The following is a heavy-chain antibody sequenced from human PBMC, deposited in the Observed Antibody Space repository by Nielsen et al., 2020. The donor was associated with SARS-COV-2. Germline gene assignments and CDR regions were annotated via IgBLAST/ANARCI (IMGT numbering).Heavy chain of an antibody. V-gene: IGHV3-21*01. CDR3: ARDSYYDFWSGYYTSYYYYGMDV. CDR2: ISSSSSYI. Sequence: GESLKISCAASGFTFSSYSMNWVRQAPGKGLEWVSSISSSSSYIYYADSVKGRFTISRDNAKNTLYLQMNSLRAEDTAVYYCARDSYYDFWSGYYTSYYYYGMDVWGQGTTVTVSS. J-gene: IGHJ6*02. D-gene: IGHD3-3*01. CDR1: GFTFSSYS.